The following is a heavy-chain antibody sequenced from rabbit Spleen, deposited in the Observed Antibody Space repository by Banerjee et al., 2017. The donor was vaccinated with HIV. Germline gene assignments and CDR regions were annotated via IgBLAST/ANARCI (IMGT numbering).Heavy chain of an antibody. CDR1: GFSFSSNYY. J-gene: IGHJ6*01. V-gene: IGHV1S40*01. CDR3: ARDYRYGNVGETYPTYYGMDL. D-gene: IGHD6-1*01. Sequence: QSLEESGGDLVKPGASLTLTCTASGFSFSSNYYMCWVRQAPRKGLEWIGCIYGSSGGTYYASWAKGRFTISKTSSTTVTLQLTSLTAADTATYFCARDYRYGNVGETYPTYYGMDLWGPGTLVTVS. CDR2: IYGSSGGT.